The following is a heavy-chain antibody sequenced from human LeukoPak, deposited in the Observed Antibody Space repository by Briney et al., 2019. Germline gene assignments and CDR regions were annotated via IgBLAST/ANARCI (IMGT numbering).Heavy chain of an antibody. D-gene: IGHD3-16*01. J-gene: IGHJ1*01. V-gene: IGHV3-23*01. CDR1: GFTFSSYA. Sequence: GGSLRLSCAASGFTFSSYAMNWARQAPRKGLEWVSTITGSGGDTYYAHSAKGRATISRDNSKNTLYLRMKTLRDQDTPIYYCAKERYDWGVFLFVRGGQGPGVTVSS. CDR3: AKERYDWGVFLFVR. CDR2: ITGSGGDT.